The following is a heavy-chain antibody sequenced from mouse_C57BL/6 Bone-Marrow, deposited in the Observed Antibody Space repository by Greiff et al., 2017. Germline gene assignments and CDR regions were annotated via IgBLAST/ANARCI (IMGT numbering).Heavy chain of an antibody. V-gene: IGHV10-1*01. CDR2: IRSKSNNYAT. D-gene: IGHD2-3*01. Sequence: EVQLQESGGGLVQPKRSLKLSCAASGFSFNTYSMNWVRQAPGKGLEWVARIRSKSNNYATYYADSVKDRFTISRDDSESMLYLQMNNLKTEDTAMYYCVRDGYYDFFDYWGQGTTLTVSS. CDR3: VRDGYYDFFDY. J-gene: IGHJ2*01. CDR1: GFSFNTYS.